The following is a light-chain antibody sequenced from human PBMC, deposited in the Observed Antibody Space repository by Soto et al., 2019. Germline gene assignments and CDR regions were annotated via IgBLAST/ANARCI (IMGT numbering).Light chain of an antibody. Sequence: DIQMTQSPSSLSASVGDRVTITCRASQSISSYLNWYQQKPGKAHKLLIYAASSLQSGVPSRFSGSGSGTEFTLTISSLQPEDFATYYCQQSYSTPITFGQGTRLEIK. V-gene: IGKV1-39*01. CDR3: QQSYSTPIT. CDR1: QSISSY. CDR2: AAS. J-gene: IGKJ5*01.